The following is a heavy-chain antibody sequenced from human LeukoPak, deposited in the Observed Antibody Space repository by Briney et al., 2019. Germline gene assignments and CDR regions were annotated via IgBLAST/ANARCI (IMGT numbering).Heavy chain of an antibody. V-gene: IGHV3-33*01. D-gene: IGHD6-6*01. J-gene: IGHJ4*02. CDR2: IWYDGSNK. CDR3: ARGGIAARPPFDY. Sequence: GGSLRLSCAASGFTFSSYGMHWVRQAPGKGLEWVAVIWYDGSNKYYADSVKGRFTISRDNSKNTLYLQMNGLRAEDTAVYYCARGGIAARPPFDYWGQGTLVTVSS. CDR1: GFTFSSYG.